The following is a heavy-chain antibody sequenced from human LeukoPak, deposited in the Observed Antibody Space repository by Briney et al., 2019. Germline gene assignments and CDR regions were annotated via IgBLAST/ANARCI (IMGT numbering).Heavy chain of an antibody. Sequence: GGSLRLSCEASGLTVSDNYISWVRQAPGKGLEWVSIVYNSGRTYYADSVRGRFTISRDNSKNTLYLQMNSLRAEDTALYYCARESPVAATGRSWFDSWGQGTLVTVSS. V-gene: IGHV3-53*01. CDR3: ARESPVAATGRSWFDS. CDR2: VYNSGRT. J-gene: IGHJ5*01. D-gene: IGHD6-13*01. CDR1: GLTVSDNY.